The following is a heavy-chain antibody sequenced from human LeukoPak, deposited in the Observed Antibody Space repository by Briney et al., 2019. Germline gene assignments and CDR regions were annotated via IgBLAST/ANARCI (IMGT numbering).Heavy chain of an antibody. J-gene: IGHJ4*02. CDR1: GVSLSSHY. CDR3: GRGRRTYTFDY. V-gene: IGHV4-59*11. CDR2: IYSSVST. Sequence: SETLSLTRTVSGVSLSSHYWGWIRQAPGKGLEWIGYIYSSVSTKYNPSLKSRVTISVATSKNQFSLKLSAVTAADTGVYYCGRGRRTYTFDYWGQGTLVSVSS. D-gene: IGHD1-7*01.